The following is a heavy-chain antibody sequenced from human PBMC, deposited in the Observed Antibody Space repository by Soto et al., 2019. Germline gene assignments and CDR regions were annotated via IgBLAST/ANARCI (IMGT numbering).Heavy chain of an antibody. CDR2: ISYDESNK. CDR1: GFSFSSYA. V-gene: IGHV3-30*04. J-gene: IGHJ6*02. CDR3: ARDRENVLGFLERRENYYYYSMDV. D-gene: IGHD3-3*01. Sequence: QVQLVESGGGVVQPGTSLRLSCTASGFSFSSYAIHWVRQAPGKGLEWVAVISYDESNKFYADSVKGRSTISRDNSKNTLYLQVKSLRAEDTAVYNCARDRENVLGFLERRENYYYYSMDVWGQGTTVTVS.